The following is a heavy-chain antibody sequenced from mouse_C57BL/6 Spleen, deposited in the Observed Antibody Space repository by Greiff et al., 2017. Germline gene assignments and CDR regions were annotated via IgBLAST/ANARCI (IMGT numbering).Heavy chain of an antibody. Sequence: EVNVVESGGGLVKPGGSLKLSCAASGFTFSSYAMSWVRQTPEKRLGWVATISDGGSYTYYPDNVKGRFTISRDNAKNNLYLQMSHLKSEDTAMYYCARYPDLASWFAYWGQGTLVTVSA. CDR3: ARYPDLASWFAY. V-gene: IGHV5-4*03. CDR1: GFTFSSYA. CDR2: ISDGGSYT. D-gene: IGHD2-4*01. J-gene: IGHJ3*01.